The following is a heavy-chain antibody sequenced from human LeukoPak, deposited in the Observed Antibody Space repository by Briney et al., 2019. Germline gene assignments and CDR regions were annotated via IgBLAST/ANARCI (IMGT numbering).Heavy chain of an antibody. V-gene: IGHV3-30*03. CDR1: GFTFSRYG. D-gene: IGHD3-10*01. CDR3: ARVGYYASGPFSYFDY. CDR2: TSYDGTKK. J-gene: IGHJ4*02. Sequence: GGSLRLSCAASGFTFSRYGMHWVRQAPGKGLEWVAVTSYDGTKKDYADHVKGRFTISRDSSQNTLYLQMNSLRAEDTAVYYCARVGYYASGPFSYFDYWGQGTLVTVSS.